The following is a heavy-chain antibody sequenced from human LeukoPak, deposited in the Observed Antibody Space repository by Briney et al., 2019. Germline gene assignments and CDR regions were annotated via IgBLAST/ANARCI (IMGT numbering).Heavy chain of an antibody. D-gene: IGHD5-24*01. CDR2: SNAGNGNT. J-gene: IGHJ4*02. CDR3: ARGSGDGYNLDY. CDR1: GYTFTSYY. V-gene: IGHV1-3*02. Sequence: ASVKVSCKASGYTFTSYYMHWVRQAPGQRLEWMGWSNAGNGNTKYSQEFQGRVTITRDTSASTAYMELSSLRSEDMAVYYCARGSGDGYNLDYWGQGTLVTVSS.